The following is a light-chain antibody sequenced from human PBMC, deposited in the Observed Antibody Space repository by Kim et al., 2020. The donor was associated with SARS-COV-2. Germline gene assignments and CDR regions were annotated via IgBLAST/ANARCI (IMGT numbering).Light chain of an antibody. V-gene: IGLV6-57*03. CDR1: RGSIPTSY. CDR2: ENN. CDR3: QSYDSTTVV. Sequence: NFMLTQPHSVSESPGKTVTISCTRSRGSIPTSYVQWYQQRPASAPATIIYENNERPSGVPDRFSGSIDSSSNSASLTISGLKTEDEADYYCQSYDSTTVVFGGGTKLTVL. J-gene: IGLJ2*01.